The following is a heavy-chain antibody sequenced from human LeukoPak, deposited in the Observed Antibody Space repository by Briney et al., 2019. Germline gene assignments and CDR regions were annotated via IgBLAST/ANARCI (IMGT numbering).Heavy chain of an antibody. CDR2: IIPIFGTT. CDR3: ARIVGIASRGYFDY. D-gene: IGHD3-10*01. CDR1: GGTLSRYA. J-gene: IGHJ4*02. Sequence: GASVKVSCKASGGTLSRYAITWVRQAPGQGPEWMGGIIPIFGTTNYAQKFQGRVTITADESTSTAYMELSSLRSEDTAVYYCARIVGIASRGYFDYWGQGTLVTVSS. V-gene: IGHV1-69*13.